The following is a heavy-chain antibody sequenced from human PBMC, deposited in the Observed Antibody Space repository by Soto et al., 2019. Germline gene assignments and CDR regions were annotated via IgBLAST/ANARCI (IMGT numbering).Heavy chain of an antibody. J-gene: IGHJ3*02. Sequence: SETLSPTCTVSGGSISSYYWSWIRQPPGKGLEWIGYIYYSGSTNYNPSLKSRVTISVDTSKNQFSLKLSSVTAADTAVYYCARSLRLVYCSGGSCYGPENDAFDIWGQGTMVTVSS. CDR1: GGSISSYY. D-gene: IGHD2-15*01. CDR2: IYYSGST. CDR3: ARSLRLVYCSGGSCYGPENDAFDI. V-gene: IGHV4-59*01.